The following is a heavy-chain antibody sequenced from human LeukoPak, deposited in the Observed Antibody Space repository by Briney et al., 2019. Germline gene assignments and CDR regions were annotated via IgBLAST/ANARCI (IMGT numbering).Heavy chain of an antibody. CDR2: IYYSGNT. CDR1: GGSIRSSSYS. CDR3: ARHGHYYDSSVYYYYFDY. J-gene: IGHJ4*02. Sequence: SETLSLTCTVFGGSIRSSSYSWGWIRQPPGKGLEWIGSIYYSGNTYNNPSLKSRVTMSVDTSKNQFSLKLSSVTAADTAVYYCARHGHYYDSSVYYYYFDYWGQGTLVTVSS. D-gene: IGHD3-22*01. V-gene: IGHV4-39*01.